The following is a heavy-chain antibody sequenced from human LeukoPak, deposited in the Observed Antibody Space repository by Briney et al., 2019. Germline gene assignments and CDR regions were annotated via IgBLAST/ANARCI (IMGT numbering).Heavy chain of an antibody. Sequence: GESLKISCKGSEYSFTNYWVAWVRQMPGKGLEWMGIIYPGDSDTRYSPSFQGHVTISADKSISTAYLQWSSLKASDTAMYYCARLRITIPSYGTDVWGQGTTVTVSS. J-gene: IGHJ6*02. CDR2: IYPGDSDT. V-gene: IGHV5-51*01. CDR1: EYSFTNYW. D-gene: IGHD3-3*01. CDR3: ARLRITIPSYGTDV.